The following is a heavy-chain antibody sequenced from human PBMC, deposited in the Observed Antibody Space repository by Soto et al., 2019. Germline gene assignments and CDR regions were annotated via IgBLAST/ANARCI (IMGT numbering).Heavy chain of an antibody. CDR2: ISAYNGNT. V-gene: IGHV1-18*01. Sequence: VASVKVSCKASGYTFTSYGISWVRQAPGQGLEWMGWISAYNGNTNYAQKLQGRVTMTTDTSTSTAYMELRSLRSDDTAVYYCARDSALYCSSTSCYENWFDPWGQGTLVTVSS. D-gene: IGHD2-2*01. CDR3: ARDSALYCSSTSCYENWFDP. CDR1: GYTFTSYG. J-gene: IGHJ5*02.